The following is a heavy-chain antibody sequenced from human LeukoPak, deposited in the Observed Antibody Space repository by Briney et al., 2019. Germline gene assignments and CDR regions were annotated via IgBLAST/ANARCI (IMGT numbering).Heavy chain of an antibody. Sequence: ASVKVPCKASGYTFTGYYMHWVRQAPGQGLEWMGWINPNSGGTNYAQKFQGRVTMTRDTSISTAYMELSRLRSDDTAVYYCARAYEYCSGGSCYSWFDPWGQGTLVTVSS. V-gene: IGHV1-2*02. CDR2: INPNSGGT. D-gene: IGHD2-15*01. CDR3: ARAYEYCSGGSCYSWFDP. CDR1: GYTFTGYY. J-gene: IGHJ5*02.